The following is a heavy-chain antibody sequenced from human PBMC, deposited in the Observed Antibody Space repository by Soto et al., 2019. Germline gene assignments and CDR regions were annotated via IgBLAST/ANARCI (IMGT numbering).Heavy chain of an antibody. V-gene: IGHV3-74*01. CDR2: INSDGTGT. D-gene: IGHD3-22*01. CDR3: AGDSSGYSYDAFDI. CDR1: RFTFSTYW. J-gene: IGHJ3*02. Sequence: QPGGSLRLSCAASRFTFSTYWMHWVRQAPGKGLVWVSRINSDGTGTSYADSVKGRITISRDNAKNTLYLQMNSLRSEDTAVYYCAGDSSGYSYDAFDIWGQGTMVTVS.